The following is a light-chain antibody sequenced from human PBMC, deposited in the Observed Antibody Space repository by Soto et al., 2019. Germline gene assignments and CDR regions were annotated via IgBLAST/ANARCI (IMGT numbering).Light chain of an antibody. CDR3: MQATQLRT. V-gene: IGKV2-24*01. J-gene: IGKJ5*01. CDR1: RSLVASDGNAY. Sequence: EIVLTQTPLLSPVTLGQPASISCRSSRSLVASDGNAYLTWLHQRPGQPPRPLIYKVSQRLSGVPDRFSGSGAGTDFTLHSSRVEAEDVGNYFCMQATQLRTFGQGTRLEIK. CDR2: KVS.